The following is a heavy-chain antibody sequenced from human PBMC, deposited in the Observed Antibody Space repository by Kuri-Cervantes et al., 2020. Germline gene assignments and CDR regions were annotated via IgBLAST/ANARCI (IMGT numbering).Heavy chain of an antibody. CDR1: GFTFSSYA. J-gene: IGHJ5*01. V-gene: IGHV3-30-3*01. Sequence: GGSLRLSCAASGFTFSSYAMSWVRQAPGKGLEWVAVISYDGSNKYYADSVKGRFTISRDNSKNTLYLQMNSLRAEDTAVYYCARGGLWFDYWGQGTLVTVSS. CDR3: ARGGLWFDY. CDR2: ISYDGSNK.